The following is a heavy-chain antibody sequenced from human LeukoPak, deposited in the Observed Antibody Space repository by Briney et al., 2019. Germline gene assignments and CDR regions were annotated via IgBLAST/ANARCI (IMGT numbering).Heavy chain of an antibody. CDR2: IYYRGIT. CDR1: GGSISSGDYY. D-gene: IGHD2-15*01. Sequence: SETLSLTCTVSGGSISSGDYYWSWIRQPPGKGLEWIGYIYYRGITYYNPSLKSRVTISVDTSKNQFSLKLSSVTAADTAVYYCARDHPYYCSGGSCYSVGRWFDPWGQGTLVTVSS. J-gene: IGHJ5*02. V-gene: IGHV4-30-4*01. CDR3: ARDHPYYCSGGSCYSVGRWFDP.